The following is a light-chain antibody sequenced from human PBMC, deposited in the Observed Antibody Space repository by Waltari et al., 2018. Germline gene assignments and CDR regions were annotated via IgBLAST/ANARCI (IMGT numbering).Light chain of an antibody. V-gene: IGKV4-1*01. Sequence: DIVMTPSPASLAVSLGERATINCKSSQTILYNTNNKNYLAWYQQKQIQPPKLLIYWASTRRSGVPDRSSGSGSGTDITLTISSLQAEDVAVYYCHQNYTTPITFGRGTQLEIK. J-gene: IGKJ5*01. CDR2: WAS. CDR3: HQNYTTPIT. CDR1: QTILYNTNNKNY.